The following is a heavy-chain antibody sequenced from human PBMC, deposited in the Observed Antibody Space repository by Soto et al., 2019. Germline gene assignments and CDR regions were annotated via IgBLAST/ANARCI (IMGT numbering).Heavy chain of an antibody. V-gene: IGHV4-59*12. CDR1: GGSISGYY. Sequence: SETLSLTCTVSGGSISGYYWSWIRQPPGKGLEWIGYMYNTGSTVYNPSFKSRVTISVDTSKNQFSLKLSSVTAADTAVYYCARDGYYGSGSNSYYYGMDVWGQGTTVTVSS. CDR3: ARDGYYGSGSNSYYYGMDV. CDR2: MYNTGST. D-gene: IGHD3-10*01. J-gene: IGHJ6*02.